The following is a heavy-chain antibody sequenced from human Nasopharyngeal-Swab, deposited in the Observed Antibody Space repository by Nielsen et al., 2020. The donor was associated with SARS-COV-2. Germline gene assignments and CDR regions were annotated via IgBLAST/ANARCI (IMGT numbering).Heavy chain of an antibody. CDR3: AREKAVAGNSYFDY. Sequence: SETLSLTCAVYGGSFSGYYWSWIRQPPGKGLEWIGEINHSGSTNYNPSLKSRVTISVDTSKNQFSLQLNSVTPEDTAVYYCAREKAVAGNSYFDYWGQGTLVTVSS. CDR2: INHSGST. V-gene: IGHV4-34*01. CDR1: GGSFSGYY. D-gene: IGHD6-19*01. J-gene: IGHJ4*02.